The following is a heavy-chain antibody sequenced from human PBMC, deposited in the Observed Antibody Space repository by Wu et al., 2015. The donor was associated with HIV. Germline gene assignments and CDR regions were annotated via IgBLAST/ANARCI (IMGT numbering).Heavy chain of an antibody. Sequence: QVQLVQSGAEVKKPGASVKVSCKASGYTFISYGISWVRQAPGQGLEWMGWISAYNGNTNYAQKLQGRVTMTTDTSTSTAYMELRSLRSDDTAVYYCARGQPGYYGSGSFSSAYYYGMDVWAKDRRSTVSS. CDR3: ARGQPGYYGSGSFSSAYYYGMDV. CDR1: GYTFISYG. D-gene: IGHD3-10*01. CDR2: ISAYNGNT. J-gene: IGHJ6*01. V-gene: IGHV1-18*01.